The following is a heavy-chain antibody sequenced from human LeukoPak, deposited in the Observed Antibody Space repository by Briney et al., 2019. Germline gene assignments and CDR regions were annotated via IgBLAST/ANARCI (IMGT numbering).Heavy chain of an antibody. CDR1: GFTFTNYW. Sequence: GGSLRLSCAAYGFTFTNYWLTWVRQAPGKGLEWVANINQDGGTEYYVDSMKGRFTISRDNAKDLVYLQINSLRAEDTAVYFCARHTLWRFDYWGQGALVTVSS. CDR3: ARHTLWRFDY. CDR2: INQDGGTE. V-gene: IGHV3-7*01. J-gene: IGHJ4*02. D-gene: IGHD1-1*01.